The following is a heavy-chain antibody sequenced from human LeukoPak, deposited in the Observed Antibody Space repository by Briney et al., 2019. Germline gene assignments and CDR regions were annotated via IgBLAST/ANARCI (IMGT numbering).Heavy chain of an antibody. J-gene: IGHJ5*02. CDR1: GFTVSSNY. CDR3: AKDRRGGVVVPADWFDP. V-gene: IGHV3-66*01. CDR2: IYSGVST. Sequence: AGGSLRLSCTASGFTVSSNYMSWVRQAPGKGLEWVSVIYSGVSTYYADSVKGRFTISRDNSKNTLYLQMNSLRAEDTAVYYCAKDRRGGVVVPADWFDPWGQGTLVTVSS. D-gene: IGHD2-2*01.